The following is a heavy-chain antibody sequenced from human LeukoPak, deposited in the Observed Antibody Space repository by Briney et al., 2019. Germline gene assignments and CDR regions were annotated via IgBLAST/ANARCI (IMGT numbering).Heavy chain of an antibody. J-gene: IGHJ4*02. CDR2: ISSSSSYI. CDR1: GFTFSNAW. D-gene: IGHD3-22*01. Sequence: SGGSLRLSCAASGFTFSNAWMSWVRQAPGKGLEWVSSISSSSSYIYYADSVKGRFTISRDNAKNSLYLQMNSLRAEDTAVYYCARDSSGPVDYWGQGTLVTVSS. V-gene: IGHV3-21*01. CDR3: ARDSSGPVDY.